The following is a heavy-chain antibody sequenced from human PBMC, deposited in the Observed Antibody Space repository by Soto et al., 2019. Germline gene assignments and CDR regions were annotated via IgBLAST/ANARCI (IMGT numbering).Heavy chain of an antibody. V-gene: IGHV3-33*01. CDR1: GFMFNTYG. CDR3: ASVGYYFDSTNSVGNY. D-gene: IGHD3-22*01. CDR2: IWYDGSNK. J-gene: IGHJ4*02. Sequence: QVLLVESGGCVVQHGTSLRLSCAASGFMFNTYGMHWVRQAPGKGLECVEGIWYDGSNKYYADSVKGRFTISTDNSKNKLFLQMNSLRAEDTGVYYCASVGYYFDSTNSVGNYCGKGTLVTVSS.